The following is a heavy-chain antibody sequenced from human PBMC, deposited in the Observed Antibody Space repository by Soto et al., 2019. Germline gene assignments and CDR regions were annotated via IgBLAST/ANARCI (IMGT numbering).Heavy chain of an antibody. CDR2: IIPIFGTA. CDR1: GGTFSSYA. Sequence: ASVTVSCTASGGTFSSYAIIWVRQAPGQGLEWMGGIIPIFGTANYAQKFQGRVTITADESTSTAYMELSSLRSEDTAVYYCARDPGYCSGGSCYDYWGQGTLVTVSS. J-gene: IGHJ4*02. D-gene: IGHD2-15*01. CDR3: ARDPGYCSGGSCYDY. V-gene: IGHV1-69*13.